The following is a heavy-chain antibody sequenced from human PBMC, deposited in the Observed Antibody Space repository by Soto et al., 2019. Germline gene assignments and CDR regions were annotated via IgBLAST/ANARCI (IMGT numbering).Heavy chain of an antibody. CDR1: GFTFSSYA. CDR2: ISDSGGNT. J-gene: IGHJ4*02. V-gene: IGHV3-23*01. D-gene: IGHD6-6*01. Sequence: PGGSLRLPCAASGFTFSSYAFIWVRQAPGKGLEWVSAISDSGGNTYYADSVKGRFSISRDNSKDTLHLQMNSLKAEDTAVYYCGRLSSGSSSDYWGQGTLVTVSS. CDR3: GRLSSGSSSDY.